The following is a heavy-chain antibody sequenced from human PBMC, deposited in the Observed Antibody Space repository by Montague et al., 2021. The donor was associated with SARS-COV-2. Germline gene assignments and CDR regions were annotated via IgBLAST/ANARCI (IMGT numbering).Heavy chain of an antibody. CDR2: IYYRGST. Sequence: SETLSLTCTVSNGSINNYYWSWVRQPPGKRLEWIGYIYYRGSTNXNPSLESRVTMSIDTSKNQFSLKLRSVTAADTAVYFCAREGLHNWFDPWGQGTLVIVSS. CDR1: NGSINNYY. V-gene: IGHV4-59*01. CDR3: AREGLHNWFDP. J-gene: IGHJ5*02.